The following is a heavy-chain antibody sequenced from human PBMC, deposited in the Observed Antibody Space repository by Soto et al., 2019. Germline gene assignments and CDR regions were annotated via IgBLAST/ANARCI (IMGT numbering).Heavy chain of an antibody. CDR3: ARLACSSTSCYTHNAFDI. J-gene: IGHJ3*02. V-gene: IGHV1-18*01. Sequence: SVKVSCKASGYTFTSYGISWVRQAPGQGLEWMGWISAYNGNTNYAQKLQGRVTMTTDTSTSTAYMELRSLRSDDTAVYYCARLACSSTSCYTHNAFDIWGQGTMVTVSS. CDR1: GYTFTSYG. CDR2: ISAYNGNT. D-gene: IGHD2-2*02.